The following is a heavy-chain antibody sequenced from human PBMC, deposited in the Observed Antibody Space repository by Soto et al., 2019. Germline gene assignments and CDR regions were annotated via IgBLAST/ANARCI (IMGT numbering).Heavy chain of an antibody. V-gene: IGHV4-31*03. CDR1: DGSSSGRGYY. D-gene: IGHD6-13*01. CDR3: ARDLQYSRLFYGMDV. Sequence: SEPLSLTYTVSDGSSSGRGYYWSWIRQHPGKGLEWIGYIYYSGSTYYNPSLKSRVTISVDTSKNQFSLKLSSVTAADTAVYYCARDLQYSRLFYGMDVWGQGTTVTVSS. J-gene: IGHJ6*02. CDR2: IYYSGST.